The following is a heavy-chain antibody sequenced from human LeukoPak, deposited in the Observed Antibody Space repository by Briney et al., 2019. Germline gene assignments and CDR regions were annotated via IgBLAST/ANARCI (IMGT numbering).Heavy chain of an antibody. CDR1: GGSISSYY. V-gene: IGHV4-59*12. Sequence: SETLSLTCTVSGGSISSYYWSWIRQPPGKGLEWIGYIYHSGSTYYNPSLKSRVTISVDRSKNQFSLKLSSVTAADTAVYYCARLWLQGFYFDYWGQGTLVTVSS. D-gene: IGHD5-24*01. CDR2: IYHSGST. J-gene: IGHJ4*02. CDR3: ARLWLQGFYFDY.